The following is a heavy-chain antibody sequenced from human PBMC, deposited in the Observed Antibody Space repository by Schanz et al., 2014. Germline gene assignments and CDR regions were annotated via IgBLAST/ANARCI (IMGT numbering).Heavy chain of an antibody. CDR3: ARAGSAYGDFVNYFDF. J-gene: IGHJ4*02. D-gene: IGHD4-17*01. CDR1: GFTFSSYW. Sequence: EERLVESGGGLVQPGGSLRLSCAASGFTFSSYWMSWVRQAPGKGLEWVANIKQDGSEKYYVDSVKGRFTISRDNAKNSLFLQMNSLRAEDTAVYYCARAGSAYGDFVNYFDFWGQGTLVTVSS. CDR2: IKQDGSEK. V-gene: IGHV3-7*01.